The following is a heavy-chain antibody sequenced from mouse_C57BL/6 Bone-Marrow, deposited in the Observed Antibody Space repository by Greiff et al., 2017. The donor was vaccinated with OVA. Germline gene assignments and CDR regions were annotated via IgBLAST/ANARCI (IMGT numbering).Heavy chain of an antibody. D-gene: IGHD2-3*01. CDR2: IYPGDGDT. CDR3: ASGDDGYFPWFAY. CDR1: GYAFSSSW. J-gene: IGHJ3*01. Sequence: QVQLKQSGPELVKPGASVKISCKASGYAFSSSWMNWVKQRPGKGLEWIGRIYPGDGDTNYNGKFKGKATLTADKSSSTAYMQLSSLTSEDSAVYFCASGDDGYFPWFAYWGQGTLVTVSA. V-gene: IGHV1-82*01.